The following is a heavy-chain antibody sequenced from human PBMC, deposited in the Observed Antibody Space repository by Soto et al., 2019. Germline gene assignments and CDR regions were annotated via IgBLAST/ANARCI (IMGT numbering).Heavy chain of an antibody. Sequence: VLLVESGGGVVRPGGSLRLACAVSGFSFDEYGMSWVRQVPGKGPEWVAGIHRNGGSTGYADSVKGRFTIYRDDAKNSLYLQMNSLRAEDTAFYYCARDHRWGYEYGDYGDSWGHGTLVTVSS. CDR1: GFSFDEYG. J-gene: IGHJ5*01. D-gene: IGHD4-17*01. CDR2: IHRNGGST. V-gene: IGHV3-20*04. CDR3: ARDHRWGYEYGDYGDS.